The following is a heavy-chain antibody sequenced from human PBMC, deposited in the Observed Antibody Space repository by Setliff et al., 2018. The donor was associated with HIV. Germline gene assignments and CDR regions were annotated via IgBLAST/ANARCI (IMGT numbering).Heavy chain of an antibody. Sequence: SETLSLTCTVSGDSISSTSYLWGWIRQSPGKGLAWIASVYYRGSTNYNPSLKSRVTISVDRSKNQFSLKMTSVTAADTAVYYCARTQGLGLDWGQGTLVTVSS. J-gene: IGHJ4*02. V-gene: IGHV4-39*07. CDR1: GDSISSTSYL. CDR2: VYYRGST. CDR3: ARTQGLGLD.